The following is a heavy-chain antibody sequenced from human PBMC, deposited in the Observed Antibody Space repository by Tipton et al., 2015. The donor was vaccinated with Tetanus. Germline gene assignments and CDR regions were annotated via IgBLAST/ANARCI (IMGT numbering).Heavy chain of an antibody. CDR3: ARRLGPYTGDYIWHFDL. V-gene: IGHV5-51*01. CDR1: GYSFNIYW. CDR2: IYPDDSDT. Sequence: VQLVQSGAEVKKPGESLKISCSGSGYSFNIYWLAWVRQMPGKGLEWMGIIYPDDSDTRYSPSFQGQVTISADKSTTTAYLQWSSLKASDTAMYYCARRLGPYTGDYIWHFDLWGRGTQVTVSS. D-gene: IGHD7-27*01. J-gene: IGHJ2*01.